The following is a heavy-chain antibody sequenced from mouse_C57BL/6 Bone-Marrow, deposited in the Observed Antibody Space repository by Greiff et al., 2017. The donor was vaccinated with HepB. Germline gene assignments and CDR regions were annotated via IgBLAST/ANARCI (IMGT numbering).Heavy chain of an antibody. V-gene: IGHV1-22*01. J-gene: IGHJ2*01. CDR2: INPNNGGT. CDR1: GYTFTDYN. D-gene: IGHD2-5*01. Sequence: EVKLQESGPELVKPGASVKMSCKASGYTFTDYNMHWVKQSHGKSLEWIGYINPNNGGTSYNQKFKGKATLTVNKSSSTAYMELRSLTSEDSAVYYCAREYYSNYDYFDYWGQGTTLTVSS. CDR3: AREYYSNYDYFDY.